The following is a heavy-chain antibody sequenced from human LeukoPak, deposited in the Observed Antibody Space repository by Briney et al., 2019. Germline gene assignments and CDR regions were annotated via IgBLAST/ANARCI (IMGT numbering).Heavy chain of an antibody. Sequence: GGSLRLSCAASGFTFSSYGMHWVRQAPGKGLEWVAFIRYDGSNKYYADSVKGRFTISRDNSKNTLYLQMNGLRAEDTAVYYCAKGTEYYYYDSSGYPEGGFDYWGQGTLVTVSS. CDR2: IRYDGSNK. J-gene: IGHJ4*02. CDR3: AKGTEYYYYDSSGYPEGGFDY. CDR1: GFTFSSYG. V-gene: IGHV3-30*02. D-gene: IGHD3-22*01.